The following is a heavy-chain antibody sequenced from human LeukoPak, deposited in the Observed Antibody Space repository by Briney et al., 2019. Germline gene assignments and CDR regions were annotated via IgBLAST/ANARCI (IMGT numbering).Heavy chain of an antibody. V-gene: IGHV1-18*01. CDR3: ARGWGSVTTSDYYYMDV. CDR2: ISAYNCNT. D-gene: IGHD4-17*01. J-gene: IGHJ6*03. CDR1: GYTFTSYG. Sequence: ASVKVSCKASGYTFTSYGISWVRQAPGQGLEWMGWISAYNCNTNYAQKLQGRVTMTTDTSTSTAYMELRSLRSDDTAVYYCARGWGSVTTSDYYYMDVWGKGTTVTVSS.